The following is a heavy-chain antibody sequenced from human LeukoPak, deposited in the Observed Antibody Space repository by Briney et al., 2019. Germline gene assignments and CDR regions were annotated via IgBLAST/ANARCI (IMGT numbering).Heavy chain of an antibody. Sequence: ASVKVSCKASGYTFTGYYIHWVRQAPGQGLGWMGRINPNTGGTNYAQKFQGRVTMTRDTSITTAYMELSRLTSDDTAIYYCAKVPPSITAAGNWLDPWGQGALVTVSS. V-gene: IGHV1-2*06. J-gene: IGHJ5*02. CDR1: GYTFTGYY. D-gene: IGHD6-13*01. CDR2: INPNTGGT. CDR3: AKVPPSITAAGNWLDP.